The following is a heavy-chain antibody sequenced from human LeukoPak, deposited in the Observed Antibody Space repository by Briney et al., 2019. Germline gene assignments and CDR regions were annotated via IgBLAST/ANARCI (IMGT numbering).Heavy chain of an antibody. CDR3: AKRSSIAAAGTWSFDY. D-gene: IGHD6-13*01. CDR1: GFTFSSYG. J-gene: IGHJ4*02. CDR2: ISYDGSNK. V-gene: IGHV3-30*18. Sequence: GGSLRLSCAASGFTFSSYGMHWVRQAPGKGLEWVAVISYDGSNKYYADSVKGRFTISRDNSKNTLYLQMNSLRAKDTAVYYCAKRSSIAAAGTWSFDYWGQGTLVTVSS.